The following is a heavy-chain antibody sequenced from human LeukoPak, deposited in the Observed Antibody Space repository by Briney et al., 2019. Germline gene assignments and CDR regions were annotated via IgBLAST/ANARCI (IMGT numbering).Heavy chain of an antibody. CDR2: ISSSSSYI. CDR1: GFTFSSYS. J-gene: IGHJ4*02. V-gene: IGHV3-21*01. Sequence: PGGSLRLSCAASGFTFSSYSMNWVRQAPGKGLEWVSSISSSSSYIYYADSVKGRFTISRDNAKNSLYLQMNSLRAKDTAAYYCARDPVSYYDFWSGYSYYFDYWGQGTLVTVSS. CDR3: ARDPVSYYDFWSGYSYYFDY. D-gene: IGHD3-3*01.